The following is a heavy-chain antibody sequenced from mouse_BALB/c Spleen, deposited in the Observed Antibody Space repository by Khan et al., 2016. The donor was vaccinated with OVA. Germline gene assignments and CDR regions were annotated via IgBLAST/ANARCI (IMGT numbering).Heavy chain of an antibody. CDR3: HAYYNGSSFDN. J-gene: IGHJ2*01. CDR2: IDPENGDT. V-gene: IGHV14-4*02. D-gene: IGHD1-1*01. CDR1: GFNIKDYY. Sequence: VQLQQSGAELVRSGASVKLSCTASGFNIKDYYMYWVMQRLEQGLEWFGWIDPENGDTEYAPKLQGKVTMTADTYSNTAYLQLSSLTSEDTAVYYCHAYYNGSSFDNWGQGTTLTVSS.